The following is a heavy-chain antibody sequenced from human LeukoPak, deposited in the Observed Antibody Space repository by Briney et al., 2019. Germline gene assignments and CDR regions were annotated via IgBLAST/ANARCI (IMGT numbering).Heavy chain of an antibody. Sequence: ASVKVSCKASGYTFTSYGINWVRQATGQGLEWMGWISGYNGNTNYAQKFQGRVTMTTDTSTTTANMELRSLTSDDTAVYYCARDIVSAMAVYDAFDVWGQGTMVTVSS. CDR1: GYTFTSYG. D-gene: IGHD5/OR15-5a*01. J-gene: IGHJ3*01. V-gene: IGHV1-18*01. CDR3: ARDIVSAMAVYDAFDV. CDR2: ISGYNGNT.